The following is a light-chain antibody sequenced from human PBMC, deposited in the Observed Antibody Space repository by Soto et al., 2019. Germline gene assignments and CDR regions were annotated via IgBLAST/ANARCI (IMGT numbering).Light chain of an antibody. CDR1: QTISSW. J-gene: IGKJ2*01. V-gene: IGKV1-5*03. Sequence: DIQMTQSPSTLSGSVGDRVTITCRASQTISSWLAWYQQKPGKAPKLLIYKASTLKSGVPSRFSGSGSGTDFTLTISRLEPEDFAVYYCQQYSSSHYTFGPGTKVDI. CDR2: KAS. CDR3: QQYSSSHYT.